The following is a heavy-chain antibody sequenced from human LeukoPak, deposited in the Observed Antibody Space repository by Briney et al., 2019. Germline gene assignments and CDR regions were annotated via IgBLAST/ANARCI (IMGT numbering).Heavy chain of an antibody. CDR1: GFTSSSYG. J-gene: IGHJ5*02. D-gene: IGHD6-19*01. CDR2: ISASGVSK. CDR3: AREMLAAVAAQS. V-gene: IGHV3-23*01. Sequence: GGSLRLSCAASGFTSSSYGMSWVRQAPGKGLEWVSAISASGVSKYYADSVKGRFTISRDKSKNTLYLQMNSLRAEDTAVYYCAREMLAAVAAQSWGQGTLVTVSS.